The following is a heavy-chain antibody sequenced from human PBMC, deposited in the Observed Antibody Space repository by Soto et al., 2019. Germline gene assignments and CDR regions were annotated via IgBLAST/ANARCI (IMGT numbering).Heavy chain of an antibody. CDR3: AKGYEYGSWRASGGAMDV. D-gene: IGHD3-10*01. J-gene: IGHJ6*02. CDR2: IRTYTGNR. V-gene: IGHV1-18*01. CDR1: GYTFTNYD. Sequence: QVHLVQSGAEVKKPGASVKVSCKASGYTFTNYDIKRVRQARGQGLEWMVWIRTYTGNRNYAQKLQGRVTMTTDTSRSTATMELRSQRSGDSAVYYCAKGYEYGSWRASGGAMDVWGQGTTVTVSS.